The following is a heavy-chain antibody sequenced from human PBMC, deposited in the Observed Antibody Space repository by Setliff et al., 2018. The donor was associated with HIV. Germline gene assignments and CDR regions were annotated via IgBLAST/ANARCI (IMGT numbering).Heavy chain of an antibody. CDR3: ARDLSLDIAAAGADY. CDR1: GYTFTGYY. J-gene: IGHJ4*02. Sequence: ASVKVSCKASGYTFTGYYMHWVRQAPGQGLEWMGWINPNSGVTNYAQNFQGRVTMTRGTSISTAYMELSRLRSDDTAVYYCARDLSLDIAAAGADYWGQGTLVTVSS. V-gene: IGHV1-2*02. CDR2: INPNSGVT. D-gene: IGHD6-13*01.